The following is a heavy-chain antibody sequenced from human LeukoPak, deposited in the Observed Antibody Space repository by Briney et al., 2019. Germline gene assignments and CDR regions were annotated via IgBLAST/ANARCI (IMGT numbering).Heavy chain of an antibody. CDR3: VRERNGSSAFGFDY. D-gene: IGHD3-22*01. CDR1: GYTFSSYD. CDR2: MSPNSGNT. J-gene: IGHJ4*02. Sequence: ASVKVSCKASGYTFSSYDINWVRQATGQGLEWMGWMSPNSGNTGYAQKFQGRVTMTRDTSINTAYMELSSLRSEDTAVYYCVRERNGSSAFGFDYWGQGTLVTVSS. V-gene: IGHV1-8*01.